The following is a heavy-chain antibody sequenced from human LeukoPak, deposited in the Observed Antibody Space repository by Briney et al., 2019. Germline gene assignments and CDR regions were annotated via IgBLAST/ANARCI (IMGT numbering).Heavy chain of an antibody. Sequence: GGSLILSCVASGFTFSNAWMNWVRQAPGKGLEWVAVIWYDGGNKYYADSVKGRFTISRDNSKNTLYLQMNSLRAEDTAIYYCARVAPMYSTSLYYLDYWGQGTLVTVSS. CDR3: ARVAPMYSTSLYYLDY. D-gene: IGHD2-2*01. J-gene: IGHJ4*02. CDR1: GFTFSNAW. CDR2: IWYDGGNK. V-gene: IGHV3-33*08.